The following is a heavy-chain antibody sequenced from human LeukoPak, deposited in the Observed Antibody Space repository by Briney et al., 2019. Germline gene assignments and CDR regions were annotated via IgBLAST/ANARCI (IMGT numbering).Heavy chain of an antibody. Sequence: SETLSLTCTVSGDSISSGDYYWTWIRQHPGKGLEWIGCIYYSGSTYYNLSLKSRVIISADTSKNQFSLKLSSVTAADTAVYYCARHQLVVVPAAPDYWGQGTLVTVSS. D-gene: IGHD2-2*01. V-gene: IGHV4-31*03. J-gene: IGHJ4*02. CDR3: ARHQLVVVPAAPDY. CDR2: IYYSGST. CDR1: GDSISSGDYY.